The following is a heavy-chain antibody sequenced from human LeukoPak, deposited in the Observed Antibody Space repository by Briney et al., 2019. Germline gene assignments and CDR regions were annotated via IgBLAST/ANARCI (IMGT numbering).Heavy chain of an antibody. D-gene: IGHD3-22*01. CDR3: ARDLHYYDSSGYYYVAGAFDI. V-gene: IGHV3-20*01. CDR1: GFTFDDYA. Sequence: GRSLRLSCAASGFTFDDYAMHWVRQAPGKGLEWVSGINWNGGSTGYADSVKGRFTISRDNAKNSLYLQMNSLRAEDTALYHCARDLHYYDSSGYYYVAGAFDIWGQGTMVTVSS. CDR2: INWNGGST. J-gene: IGHJ3*02.